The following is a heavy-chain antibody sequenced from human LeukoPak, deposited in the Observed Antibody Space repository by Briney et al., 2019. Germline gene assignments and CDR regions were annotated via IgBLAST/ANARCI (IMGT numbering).Heavy chain of an antibody. Sequence: SGGSLRLSCAASGFTFSSYAMSWVRQAPGKGLEWVSAISGSGGSTYYADSVKGRFTISRDNSKNTLYLQMNSLRAEDTAVYYCASGEWLRQMGHWGQGTMVTVSS. CDR3: ASGEWLRQMGH. CDR1: GFTFSSYA. D-gene: IGHD5-12*01. J-gene: IGHJ3*01. V-gene: IGHV3-23*01. CDR2: ISGSGGST.